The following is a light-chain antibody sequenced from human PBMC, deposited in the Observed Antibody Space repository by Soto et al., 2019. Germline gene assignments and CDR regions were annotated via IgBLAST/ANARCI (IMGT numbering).Light chain of an antibody. CDR2: DAS. CDR1: QSVGRS. Sequence: IVMTQSPATLSVSPGERATLSRRASQSVGRSLAWYQQKPGQAPRLLIYDASTRATGIPDRFSGGGSGTEFTLTISSLQSEDFVVYYCQQYNSWPPITFGQGTRLEIK. V-gene: IGKV3-15*01. J-gene: IGKJ5*01. CDR3: QQYNSWPPIT.